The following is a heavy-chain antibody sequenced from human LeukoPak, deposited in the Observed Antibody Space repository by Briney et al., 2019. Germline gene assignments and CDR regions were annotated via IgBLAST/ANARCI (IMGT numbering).Heavy chain of an antibody. J-gene: IGHJ1*01. V-gene: IGHV3-49*04. CDR2: IRSKAYGGTT. CDR3: TRSGFLFYVWEYFQH. CDR1: GFTFGDYA. Sequence: GGSLRLSCTASGFTFGDYAMSWVRQAPGKGLEWVGFIRSKAYGGTTEYAASVKGRFTISRDDSKSVAYLQMNSLKTEDTAVYYCTRSGFLFYVWEYFQHWGQGTLVTVSS. D-gene: IGHD3-16*01.